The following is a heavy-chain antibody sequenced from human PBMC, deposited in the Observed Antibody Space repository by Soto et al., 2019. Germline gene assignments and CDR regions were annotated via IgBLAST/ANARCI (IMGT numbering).Heavy chain of an antibody. CDR3: ARYSLDIVVLPAKGP. J-gene: IGHJ5*02. D-gene: IGHD2-2*03. Sequence: GESLKISCKGSGYSFASYWISWVRQMPGKGLEWMGRIDPSDSYTNYSPSFQGHVTISADKSISTAYLQWSSLKASDTAMYYCARYSLDIVVLPAKGPWGQRTLVTGSS. V-gene: IGHV5-10-1*01. CDR2: IDPSDSYT. CDR1: GYSFASYW.